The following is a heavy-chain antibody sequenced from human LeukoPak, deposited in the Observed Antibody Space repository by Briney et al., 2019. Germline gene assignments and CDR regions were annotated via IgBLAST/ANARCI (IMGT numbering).Heavy chain of an antibody. Sequence: RGSLRLPCAASGFTFSKYWMLWVRQAPGKGLESVSRINTDGTVTTYADSVKGRFTVSRDNADNTMFLQMNSVRDEDTAVYYCATKQWLAPPPDSWGQGTPVTVSS. V-gene: IGHV3-74*01. CDR3: ATKQWLAPPPDS. D-gene: IGHD6-19*01. CDR2: INTDGTVT. CDR1: GFTFSKYW. J-gene: IGHJ4*02.